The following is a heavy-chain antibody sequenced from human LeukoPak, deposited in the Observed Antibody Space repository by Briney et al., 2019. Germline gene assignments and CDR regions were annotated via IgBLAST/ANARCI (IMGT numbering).Heavy chain of an antibody. CDR1: GFTFSSYA. Sequence: GGSLRLSCAASGFTFSSYAMHWVRQAPGKGLEWVAVISYDGSNKYYADSVKGRFTISRDNSKNTLYLQMNSLRAEDTTVYYCARDRGSRNYYGSGSYSPLGYWGQGTLVTVSS. V-gene: IGHV3-30*04. CDR2: ISYDGSNK. CDR3: ARDRGSRNYYGSGSYSPLGY. J-gene: IGHJ4*02. D-gene: IGHD3-10*01.